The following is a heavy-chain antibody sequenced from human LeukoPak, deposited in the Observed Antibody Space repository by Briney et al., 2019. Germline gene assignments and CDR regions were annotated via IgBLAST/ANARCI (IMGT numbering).Heavy chain of an antibody. CDR3: AREVRGLDY. Sequence: GGSLRLSCAASGFTFSHYAMNWVRQAPGKGLEWVSSITSRSGYIYYADSVKGRFTISRDNAKSSLFLQMNSLRVEDTAVYFCAREVRGLDYWGQGTLVTVSS. CDR2: ITSRSGYI. J-gene: IGHJ4*02. D-gene: IGHD3-10*01. CDR1: GFTFSHYA. V-gene: IGHV3-21*01.